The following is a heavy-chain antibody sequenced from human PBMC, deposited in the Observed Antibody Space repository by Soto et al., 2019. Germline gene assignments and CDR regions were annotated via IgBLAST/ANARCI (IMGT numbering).Heavy chain of an antibody. Sequence: GGSLRLSCAASGFTFSSYAMHWVRQAPGKGLEWVAVMSYDGSNKYYADSVKGRFTISRDNSKNTLYLQMNSLRAEDTAVYYCARDVSSGFKSPAHPADYWGQGTLVTVSS. V-gene: IGHV3-30-3*01. D-gene: IGHD6-19*01. CDR3: ARDVSSGFKSPAHPADY. CDR2: MSYDGSNK. CDR1: GFTFSSYA. J-gene: IGHJ4*02.